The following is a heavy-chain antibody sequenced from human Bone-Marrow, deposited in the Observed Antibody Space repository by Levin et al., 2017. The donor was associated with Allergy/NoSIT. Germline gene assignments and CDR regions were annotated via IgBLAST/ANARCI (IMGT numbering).Heavy chain of an antibody. CDR1: GFTVSTNH. V-gene: IGHV3-53*01. D-gene: IGHD5-18*01. Sequence: AGGSLRLSCAASGFTVSTNHMSWVRQAPGKGLEWVSLIYRGGSTYYADSVKGRFTISRDNSKNTLYLQMNSLRAEDTAVYYCAREGGGYSYGWDYWGQGTLVTVSS. CDR3: AREGGGYSYGWDY. J-gene: IGHJ4*02. CDR2: IYRGGST.